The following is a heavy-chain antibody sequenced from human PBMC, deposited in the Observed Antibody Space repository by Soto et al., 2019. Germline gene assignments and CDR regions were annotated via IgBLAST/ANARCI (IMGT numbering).Heavy chain of an antibody. Sequence: GGSLRLSCAASGFTFSSYSMNWVRQAPGKGLEWVSYISSSSSTIYYADSVKGRFTISRDNAKNSLYLQMNSLRAEDTAVYYCARDTKTVRGTRLNYYYYMDVWGKGTTVTVSS. CDR3: ARDTKTVRGTRLNYYYYMDV. CDR2: ISSSSSTI. J-gene: IGHJ6*03. D-gene: IGHD3-10*01. CDR1: GFTFSSYS. V-gene: IGHV3-48*01.